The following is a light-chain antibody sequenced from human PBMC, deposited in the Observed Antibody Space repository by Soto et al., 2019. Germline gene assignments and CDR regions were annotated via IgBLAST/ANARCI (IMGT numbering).Light chain of an antibody. CDR2: KDS. CDR3: QSTDNSSTDPV. CDR1: ALPKQY. V-gene: IGLV3-25*03. J-gene: IGLJ3*02. Sequence: SYELTQPPSVSVSPGQTARITCSGDALPKQYAYWYQRKPGQAPVMAIYKDSERPSGIPERFSGSSSGTTVTLTISGVQAEDEADYYCQSTDNSSTDPVFGGGTKLTVL.